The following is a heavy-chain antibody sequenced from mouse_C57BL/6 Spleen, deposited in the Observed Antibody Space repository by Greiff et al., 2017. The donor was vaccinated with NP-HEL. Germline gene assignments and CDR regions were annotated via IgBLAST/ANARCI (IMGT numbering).Heavy chain of an antibody. D-gene: IGHD1-1*01. CDR1: GFTFSSYA. Sequence: EVQLVESGGGLVKPGGSLKLSCAASGFTFSSYAMSWVRQTPEQRLEWVATISDGGSYTYYPDNVKGRFTISRDNAKNTLYLQMSHLKSEDTAMYYCARAGYDGSSYEWNFDYWGQGTTLTVSS. V-gene: IGHV5-4*01. CDR3: ARAGYDGSSYEWNFDY. J-gene: IGHJ2*01. CDR2: ISDGGSYT.